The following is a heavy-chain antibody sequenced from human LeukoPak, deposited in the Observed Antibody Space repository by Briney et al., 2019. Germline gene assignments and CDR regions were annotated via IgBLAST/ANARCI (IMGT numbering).Heavy chain of an antibody. CDR1: GGSISSYY. V-gene: IGHV4-59*08. CDR2: IYYSGST. D-gene: IGHD6-13*01. J-gene: IGHJ6*02. Sequence: SETLSLTCTVSGGSISSYYWSWIRQPPGKGLEWIGYIYYSGSTNYNPSLKSRVTISVDTSKNQFSLKLSSVTAADTAVYYCARLAAAGTVSGMDVWGQGTTVTVSS. CDR3: ARLAAAGTVSGMDV.